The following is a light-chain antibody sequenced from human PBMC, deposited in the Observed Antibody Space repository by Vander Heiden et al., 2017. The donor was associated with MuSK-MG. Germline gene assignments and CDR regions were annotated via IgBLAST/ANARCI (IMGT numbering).Light chain of an antibody. V-gene: IGKV1-5*03. CDR3: QQYNSYRYT. J-gene: IGKJ2*01. CDR2: KAS. CDR1: QSISSW. Sequence: QSPSTLSASVGAIVTITCRASQSISSWLAWYQQKPGKAPKLLIYKASSLESGVPSRFSGSGSGTEFTLTISSLQPDDFATYYCQQYNSYRYTFGQGTKLEIK.